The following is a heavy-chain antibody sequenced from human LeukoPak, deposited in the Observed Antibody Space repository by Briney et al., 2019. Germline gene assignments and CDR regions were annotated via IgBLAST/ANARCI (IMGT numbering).Heavy chain of an antibody. J-gene: IGHJ4*02. CDR1: GGTFSSYT. CDR3: AREGGDYVWGSYHLDY. Sequence: SVKVSCKASGGTFSSYTISWVRQAPGQGLEWMGRIIPILGIANYAQKFQGRVTITADKSTSTAYMELRSLRSDDTAVYYCAREGGDYVWGSYHLDYWGQGTLVTVSS. V-gene: IGHV1-69*02. D-gene: IGHD3-16*01. CDR2: IIPILGIA.